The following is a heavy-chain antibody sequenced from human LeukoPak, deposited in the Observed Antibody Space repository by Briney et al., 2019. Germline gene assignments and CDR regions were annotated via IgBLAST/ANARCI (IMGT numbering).Heavy chain of an antibody. CDR2: IHWSGVGT. CDR1: GFTFSSYA. J-gene: IGHJ4*02. V-gene: IGHV3-20*01. D-gene: IGHD4-23*01. CDR3: VRGCYAGNSDF. Sequence: SGGSLRLSCAASGFTFSSYAMYWVRQAPGRGLEWVSGIHWSGVGTGYAASVKGRFTISRDNAKNSLYLQMNSLRVEDTALYHCVRGCYAGNSDFWGQGTLVTVSS.